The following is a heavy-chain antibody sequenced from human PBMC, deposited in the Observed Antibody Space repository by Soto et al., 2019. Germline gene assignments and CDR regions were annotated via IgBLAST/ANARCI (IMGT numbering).Heavy chain of an antibody. CDR3: AICVRYSSSWSLLY. D-gene: IGHD6-13*01. J-gene: IGHJ4*02. Sequence: GGSLRLSCAASGFTFSSYAMGWVRQAPGKGLGWVSAISGSGGSTYYADSVKGRFTISRDNSKNTLYLQMNSLRAEDTAVYYCAICVRYSSSWSLLYCCPGTLLSVS. CDR1: GFTFSSYA. V-gene: IGHV3-23*01. CDR2: ISGSGGST.